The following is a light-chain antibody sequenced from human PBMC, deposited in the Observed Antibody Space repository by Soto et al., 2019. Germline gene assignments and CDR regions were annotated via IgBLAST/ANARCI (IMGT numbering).Light chain of an antibody. CDR2: GAS. CDR1: QSVSSN. J-gene: IGKJ5*01. V-gene: IGKV3-15*01. Sequence: EIVMTQSPATLSVSPGERATLSCRASQSVSSNLAWYQQKPGQAPRLLIYGASTRATGIPARFSGSGSGTEFTLTISSLQSEDFAVYSCRQYNNWPITFGQGTRLEIK. CDR3: RQYNNWPIT.